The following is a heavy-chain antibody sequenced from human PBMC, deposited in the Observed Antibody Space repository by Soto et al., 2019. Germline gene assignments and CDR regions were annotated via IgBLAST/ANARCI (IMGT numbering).Heavy chain of an antibody. Sequence: SETLSLTCTVSGGSISSGDYYWSWIRQPPGKGLEWIGYIYYSGSTFYNPSLKNRVTISLDTSKIQFSLKLSSVTAADTAVYYFVREAADNCYAPSGHGTLVTVS. CDR2: IYYSGST. CDR3: VREAADNCYAP. V-gene: IGHV4-30-4*01. CDR1: GGSISSGDYY. D-gene: IGHD6-25*01. J-gene: IGHJ5*02.